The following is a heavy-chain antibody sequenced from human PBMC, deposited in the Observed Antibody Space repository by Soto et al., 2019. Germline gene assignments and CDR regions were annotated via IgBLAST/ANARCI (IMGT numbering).Heavy chain of an antibody. CDR2: ISGSGGST. D-gene: IGHD6-6*01. CDR3: AKSCQSSSRYYYYGMDV. Sequence: XGSLRLSCAASGFTFSSYAMSWVRQAPGKGLEWVSAISGSGGSTYYADSVKGRFTISRDNSKNTLYLQMNSLRAEDTAVYYCAKSCQSSSRYYYYGMDVWGQGTTVTVSS. CDR1: GFTFSSYA. V-gene: IGHV3-23*01. J-gene: IGHJ6*02.